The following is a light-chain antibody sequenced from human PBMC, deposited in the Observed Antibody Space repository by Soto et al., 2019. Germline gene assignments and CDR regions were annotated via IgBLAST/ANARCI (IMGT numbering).Light chain of an antibody. Sequence: DIQMTQSPSSLSASVGDRVTITCRASQSISSYLYWYQQKPGKAPKLLIYAASSLQSGVPSRFSGSGSGTDFTLTISSLQPEDFATYYCQQSYSTPRKTFGQGTKVEIK. CDR2: AAS. CDR1: QSISSY. J-gene: IGKJ1*01. CDR3: QQSYSTPRKT. V-gene: IGKV1-39*01.